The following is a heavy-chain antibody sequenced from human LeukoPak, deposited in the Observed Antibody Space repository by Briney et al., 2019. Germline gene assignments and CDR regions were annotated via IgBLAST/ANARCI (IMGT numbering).Heavy chain of an antibody. CDR2: ISAYNGNT. J-gene: IGHJ6*04. CDR3: ARDRDILTGYYRPLMDV. CDR1: GYTFTSYG. D-gene: IGHD3-9*01. V-gene: IGHV1-18*01. Sequence: ASVKVSCKASGYTFTSYGISWVRQAPGQGLEWMGWISAYNGNTNYAQKLQGRVTMTTDTSTSTAYMELSSLRSEDTAVYYCARDRDILTGYYRPLMDVWGKGTTVTVSS.